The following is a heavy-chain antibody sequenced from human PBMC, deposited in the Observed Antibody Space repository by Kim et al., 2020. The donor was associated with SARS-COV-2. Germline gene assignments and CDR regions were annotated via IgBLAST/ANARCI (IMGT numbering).Heavy chain of an antibody. J-gene: IGHJ4*02. CDR3: ARQRVLLWFGELLDFDY. V-gene: IGHV4-39*01. Sequence: LKSRVTISVDTSKNQFSLKLSSVTAADTAVYYCARQRVLLWFGELLDFDYWGQGTLVTVSS. D-gene: IGHD3-10*01.